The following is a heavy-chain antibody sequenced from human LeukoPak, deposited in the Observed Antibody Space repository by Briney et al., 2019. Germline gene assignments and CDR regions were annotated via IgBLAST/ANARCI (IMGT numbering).Heavy chain of an antibody. V-gene: IGHV3-23*01. D-gene: IGHD3-3*01. CDR2: ISGSGGST. Sequence: GGSLRLSCAASGFTFSSYAMSWVRQAPGKGLEWVSAISGSGGSTYYADSVKGRFTISRDNSKNTLYLQMNSLRAEGTAVYYCAKDLLNLYYDFWSGYSGAFDIWGQGTMVTVSS. CDR3: AKDLLNLYYDFWSGYSGAFDI. CDR1: GFTFSSYA. J-gene: IGHJ3*02.